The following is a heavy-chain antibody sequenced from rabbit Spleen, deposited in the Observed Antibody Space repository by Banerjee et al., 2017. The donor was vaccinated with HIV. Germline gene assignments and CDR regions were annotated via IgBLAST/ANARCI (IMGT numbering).Heavy chain of an antibody. Sequence: QEQLEESGGDLVKPGASLTLTCTASGFTLSSYWMCWVRQAPGKGLEWIACIDSSDGDTDYANRPKGRFTISKTSSTTVTLQMTRLTAADTATYFCARQEGSLGLGLWGPGTLVTVS. CDR1: GFTLSSYW. V-gene: IGHV1S45*01. CDR2: IDSSDGDT. D-gene: IGHD4-2*01. CDR3: ARQEGSLGLGL. J-gene: IGHJ4*01.